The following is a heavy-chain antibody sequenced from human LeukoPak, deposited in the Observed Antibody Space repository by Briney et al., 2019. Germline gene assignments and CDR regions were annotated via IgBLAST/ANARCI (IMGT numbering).Heavy chain of an antibody. CDR2: FSGSGGST. CDR3: AKGREQWLVREGLDY. D-gene: IGHD6-19*01. CDR1: GFTFSSYA. Sequence: GGSLRLSCAASGFTFSSYAMSWVRQAPGKGLEWVSSFSGSGGSTYYADSVKGRFTISRDNSKNTLYLQMNSLRAEDTAVYYCAKGREQWLVREGLDYWGQGTLVTVSS. J-gene: IGHJ4*02. V-gene: IGHV3-23*01.